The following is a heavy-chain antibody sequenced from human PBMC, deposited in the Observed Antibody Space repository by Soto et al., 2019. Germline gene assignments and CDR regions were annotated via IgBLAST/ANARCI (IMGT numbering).Heavy chain of an antibody. CDR1: GGSISSSSYY. J-gene: IGHJ4*02. D-gene: IGHD3-22*01. Sequence: SETLSLTCTVSGGSISSSSYYWGWIRQPPGKGLEWIGSIYYSVNTYYNPSLKSRVTISVDTSKNTLYLQMNSLRAEDTAVYYCARDGNYYDSSGPCFDYWGQGTLVTVSS. CDR3: ARDGNYYDSSGPCFDY. CDR2: IYYSVNT. V-gene: IGHV4-39*02.